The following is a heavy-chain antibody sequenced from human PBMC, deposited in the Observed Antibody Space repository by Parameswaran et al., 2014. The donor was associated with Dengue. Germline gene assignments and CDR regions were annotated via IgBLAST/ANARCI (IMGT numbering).Heavy chain of an antibody. CDR3: AKLGGTYPA. CDR1: GITFSSFA. CDR2: VNADGDNT. Sequence: ESLKISCAAYGITFSSFAMSWVRQTPGKGLGWVSAVNADGDNTHYADSVKGRFTISRDNSKNTVYLQMDSLRDEDTAIYYCAKLGGTYPAWGQGTLVTVSS. V-gene: IGHV3-23*01. J-gene: IGHJ5*02. D-gene: IGHD1-26*01.